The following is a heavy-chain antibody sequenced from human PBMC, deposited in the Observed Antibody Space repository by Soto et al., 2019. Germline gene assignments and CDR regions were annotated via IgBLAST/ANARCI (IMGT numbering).Heavy chain of an antibody. CDR3: ARDRGYSYGYVRFDY. D-gene: IGHD5-18*01. CDR2: INPSGGST. CDR1: GYTFTSYY. V-gene: IGHV1-46*01. J-gene: IGHJ4*02. Sequence: QVQLVQYGAEVKKPGVSVKVSCKASGYTFTSYYMHWVGQAPGQGLEWMGIINPSGGSTSYAQKFQGRVTMTRDTSTSTVYMELSSLRSEDTAVYYCARDRGYSYGYVRFDYWGQGTLVTVSS.